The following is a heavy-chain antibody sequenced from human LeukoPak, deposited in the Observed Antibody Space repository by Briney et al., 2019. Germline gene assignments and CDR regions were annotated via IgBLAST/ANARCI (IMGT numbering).Heavy chain of an antibody. CDR3: ARDHPYCSSTSCYAEAFDI. CDR2: IWYDGSNK. J-gene: IGHJ3*02. V-gene: IGHV3-33*01. D-gene: IGHD2-2*01. CDR1: GFTFSSHG. Sequence: GRSLRLSCAASGFTFSSHGMHWVRQAPGKGLEWVAVIWYDGSNKYYADSVKGRFTISRDNSKNTLYLQMNSLRAEDTAVYYCARDHPYCSSTSCYAEAFDIWGQGTMVTVSS.